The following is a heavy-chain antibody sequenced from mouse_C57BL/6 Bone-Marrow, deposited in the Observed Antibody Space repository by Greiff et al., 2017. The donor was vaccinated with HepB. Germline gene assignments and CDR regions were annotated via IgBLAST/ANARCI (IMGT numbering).Heavy chain of an antibody. CDR2: IDPEDGGT. CDR3: TTFYRIYAMDY. J-gene: IGHJ4*01. CDR1: GFNIKDYY. Sequence: EVQLQQSGAELVRPGASVKLSCTASGFNIKDYYMHWVKQRPEQGLEWIGRIDPEDGGTEYAPKFQGKATMTADTSSNTAYLQLSSLTSEDTAVYYCTTFYRIYAMDYWGQGTSVTVSS. D-gene: IGHD2-12*01. V-gene: IGHV14-1*01.